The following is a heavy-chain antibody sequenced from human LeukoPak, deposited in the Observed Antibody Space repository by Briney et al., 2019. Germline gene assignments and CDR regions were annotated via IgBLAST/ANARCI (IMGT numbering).Heavy chain of an antibody. J-gene: IGHJ3*02. CDR1: GGSISSGSYY. V-gene: IGHV4-61*02. D-gene: IGHD6-6*01. Sequence: SETLSLTCTVSGGSISSGSYYWSWIRQPAGKGLEWIGRIYTSGSTNYNPSLKSRVTISVDTSKNQFSLKLSSVTAADTAVYYCARGLEYSSSSDAFDIWGQGTMVTVSS. CDR2: IYTSGST. CDR3: ARGLEYSSSSDAFDI.